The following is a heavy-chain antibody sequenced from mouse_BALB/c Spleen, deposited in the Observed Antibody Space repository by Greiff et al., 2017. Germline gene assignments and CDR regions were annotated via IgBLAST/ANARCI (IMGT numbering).Heavy chain of an antibody. CDR3: ARDGFYWYFDV. D-gene: IGHD2-2*01. CDR1: GFTFSDYY. CDR2: ISDGGSYT. Sequence: EVQLVESGGGLVKPGGSLKLSCAASGFTFSDYYMYWVRQTPENRLEWVATISDGGSYTYYPDSVKGRFTISRDNAKNNLYLQMSSLKSEDTAMYYCARDGFYWYFDVWGAGTTVTVSS. J-gene: IGHJ1*01. V-gene: IGHV5-4*02.